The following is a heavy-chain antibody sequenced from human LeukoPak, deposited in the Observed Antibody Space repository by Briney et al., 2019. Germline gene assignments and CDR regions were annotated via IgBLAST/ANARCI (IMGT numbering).Heavy chain of an antibody. V-gene: IGHV5-51*01. D-gene: IGHD6-19*01. CDR2: IYAGDSGT. Sequence: GESLKISCKGSGYSFTNYWIAWVRQMPGKGLEWMGIIYAGDSGTRYRPSFQGQVTISVDKSITTAYLQWSSLKASDTAMFYCARRAGYNSGPFDYWGQGTLVTVSS. J-gene: IGHJ4*02. CDR3: ARRAGYNSGPFDY. CDR1: GYSFTNYW.